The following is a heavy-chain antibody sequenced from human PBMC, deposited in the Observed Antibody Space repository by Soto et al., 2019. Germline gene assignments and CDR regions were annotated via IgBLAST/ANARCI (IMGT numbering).Heavy chain of an antibody. J-gene: IGHJ4*02. Sequence: QVQLVESGGGVVQPGRSLRLSCAASGFTFSGYGMHWVRQAPGKGLEWVAVIWYDGSNKYYADSVKGRFTISRDNSKNTLYLQMNSLRAEDTAVYYCARTAVTPYYLDYWGQGTLVTVSS. CDR3: ARTAVTPYYLDY. CDR2: IWYDGSNK. D-gene: IGHD5-18*01. CDR1: GFTFSGYG. V-gene: IGHV3-33*01.